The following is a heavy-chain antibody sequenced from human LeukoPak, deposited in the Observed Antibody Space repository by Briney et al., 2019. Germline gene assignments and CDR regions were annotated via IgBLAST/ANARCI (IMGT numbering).Heavy chain of an antibody. V-gene: IGHV3-30*04. CDR2: ISYDGSNK. J-gene: IGHJ6*04. CDR1: GFTFSSYA. CDR3: AKTGMLRRVGYLDV. Sequence: GGSLRLSCAASGFTFSSYAMHWVRQAPGKGLEWVAVISYDGSNKYYADSVKGRFTISRDNSKNTLYLQMNSLRAEDTAVYYCAKTGMLRRVGYLDVWGKGTAVIVSS. D-gene: IGHD1-1*01.